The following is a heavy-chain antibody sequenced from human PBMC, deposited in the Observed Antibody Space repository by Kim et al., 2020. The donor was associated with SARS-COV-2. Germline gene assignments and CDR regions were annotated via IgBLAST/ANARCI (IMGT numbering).Heavy chain of an antibody. J-gene: IGHJ4*02. D-gene: IGHD6-19*01. V-gene: IGHV3-23*01. Sequence: YYSRSVKGRFTMSRGNSKNTVSLKMNSLRAEDTATYYCAKVSIAVAGHFDYWGQGTLVTVSS. CDR3: AKVSIAVAGHFDY.